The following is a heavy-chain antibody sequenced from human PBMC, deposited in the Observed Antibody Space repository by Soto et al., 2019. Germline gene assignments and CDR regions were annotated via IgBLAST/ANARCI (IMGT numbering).Heavy chain of an antibody. Sequence: QLQLQESGPGLVKPSETLSLTCTVSGGSISSSSYYWGWIRQPPGKGLEWIGSIYYSGSTYYNPSLKSRVTISVDTSKNQFSLKLSSVTAADTAVYYCARHWFFSIFGVVTPYYFDYWGQGTLVTVSS. V-gene: IGHV4-39*01. J-gene: IGHJ4*02. CDR3: ARHWFFSIFGVVTPYYFDY. CDR1: GGSISSSSYY. D-gene: IGHD3-3*01. CDR2: IYYSGST.